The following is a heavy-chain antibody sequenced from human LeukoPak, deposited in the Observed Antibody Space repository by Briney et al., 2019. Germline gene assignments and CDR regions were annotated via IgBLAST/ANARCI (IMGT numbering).Heavy chain of an antibody. CDR1: GFSFSSYN. J-gene: IGHJ4*02. V-gene: IGHV3-21*01. D-gene: IGHD2-21*01. Sequence: GGSLRLSCVASGFSFSSYNMNWVRQAPGKGLEWVSSISRSASNIYYADSVKGRFTISRDNAKNSFYLQMNSLRAEDTAGFYCARDREGFCATYFDYWGQGTLVTVSS. CDR2: ISRSASNI. CDR3: ARDREGFCATYFDY.